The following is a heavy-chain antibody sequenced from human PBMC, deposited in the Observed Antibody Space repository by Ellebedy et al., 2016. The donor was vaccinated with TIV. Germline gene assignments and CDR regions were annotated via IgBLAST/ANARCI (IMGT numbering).Heavy chain of an antibody. Sequence: GGSLRLXXVVSGITLSQYGMHWVRQAPGKGLEWVAVMSHDGSHEYYADSVKGRFTISRDNSKNALYLQMNGLRGEDTAVYYCAKDEASYGDYSYYYYGVDVWGQGTPVTVSS. CDR3: AKDEASYGDYSYYYYGVDV. CDR2: MSHDGSHE. D-gene: IGHD4-17*01. J-gene: IGHJ6*02. CDR1: GITLSQYG. V-gene: IGHV3-30*18.